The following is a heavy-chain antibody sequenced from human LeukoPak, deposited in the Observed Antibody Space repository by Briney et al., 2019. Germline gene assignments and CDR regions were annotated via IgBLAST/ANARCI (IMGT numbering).Heavy chain of an antibody. V-gene: IGHV4-4*07. D-gene: IGHD1-26*01. CDR2: IYTSGST. J-gene: IGHJ4*02. CDR3: ARGRGQWELLQISYFDY. CDR1: GGSISSYY. Sequence: SETLSLTCTVSGGSISSYYWSWIRQPAGKGLEWIGRIYTSGSTNYNPSLKSRVTVSVDTSKNQFSLKLSSVTAADTAVYYCARGRGQWELLQISYFDYWGQGTLVTVSS.